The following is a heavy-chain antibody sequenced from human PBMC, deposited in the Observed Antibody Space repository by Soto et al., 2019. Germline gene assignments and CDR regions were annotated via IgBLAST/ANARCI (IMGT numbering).Heavy chain of an antibody. CDR1: GGSISSGGYY. Sequence: PSETLSLTCTVSGGSISSGGYYWSWIRQHPGKGLEWIGYIYYSGSTYYNPSLKSRVTISVDTSKNQFSLKLSSVTAADTAVYYCAREVIVGASSMDVWGQGTTVTVSS. D-gene: IGHD1-26*01. V-gene: IGHV4-31*03. CDR2: IYYSGST. J-gene: IGHJ6*02. CDR3: AREVIVGASSMDV.